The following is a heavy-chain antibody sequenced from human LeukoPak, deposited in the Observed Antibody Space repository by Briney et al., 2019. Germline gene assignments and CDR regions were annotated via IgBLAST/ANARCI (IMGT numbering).Heavy chain of an antibody. V-gene: IGHV3-74*01. CDR2: INSDGSST. CDR1: GFTFSSYW. J-gene: IGHJ4*02. Sequence: GGSLRLSCAASGFTFSSYWMRWVRQAPGKGLVWVARINSDGSSTSYADSVKGRFTISRDNAKNTLYLQMNSLRAEDTAVYYCARVVPAAGYYFDYWGQGTLVTVSS. CDR3: ARVVPAAGYYFDY. D-gene: IGHD2-2*01.